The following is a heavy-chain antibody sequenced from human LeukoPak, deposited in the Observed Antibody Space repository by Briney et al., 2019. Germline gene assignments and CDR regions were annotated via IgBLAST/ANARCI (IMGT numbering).Heavy chain of an antibody. CDR2: ITSDRSST. CDR3: ARAPSCAYNYQDY. CDR1: GFTFSSYW. J-gene: IGHJ4*02. D-gene: IGHD5-24*01. V-gene: IGHV3-74*01. Sequence: SGGSLRLSCAASGFTFSSYWMHWVRQAPGKGLVWVSRITSDRSSTTYADSVKGRFTISRDNAKNTLYLQMSSLRAEDTAVYYCARAPSCAYNYQDYWGQGTQVTVSS.